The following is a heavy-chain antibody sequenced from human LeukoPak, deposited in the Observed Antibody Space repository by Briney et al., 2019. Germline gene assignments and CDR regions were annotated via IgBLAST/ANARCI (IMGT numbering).Heavy chain of an antibody. Sequence: SETLSLTCTVSGGSISSSSYYWSWIRQPPGKGLEWIGEINHSGSTNYNPSLKSRVTISVDTSKNQFSLKLSSVTAADTAVYYCARGRAPARRIVNWFDPWGQGTLVTVSS. CDR1: GGSISSSSYY. J-gene: IGHJ5*02. D-gene: IGHD2-21*01. V-gene: IGHV4-39*07. CDR2: INHSGST. CDR3: ARGRAPARRIVNWFDP.